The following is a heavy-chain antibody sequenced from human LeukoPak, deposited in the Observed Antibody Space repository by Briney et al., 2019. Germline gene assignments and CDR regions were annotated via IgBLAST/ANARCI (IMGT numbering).Heavy chain of an antibody. CDR2: IYYSGST. CDR1: GGSLSSYY. V-gene: IGHV4-59*01. CDR3: ARVSYDFWSGQGGYYFDY. Sequence: SETLSLTCTVSGGSLSSYYWSWIRQPPGKGLEWIGYIYYSGSTNYNPSLKSRVTISVDTSKNQFSLKLSSVTAADTAVYYCARVSYDFWSGQGGYYFDYWGQGTLVTVSS. J-gene: IGHJ4*02. D-gene: IGHD3-3*01.